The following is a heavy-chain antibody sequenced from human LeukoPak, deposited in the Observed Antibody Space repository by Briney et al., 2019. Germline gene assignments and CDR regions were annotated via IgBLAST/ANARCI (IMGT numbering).Heavy chain of an antibody. CDR1: GGSISSSNW. Sequence: PSGTLSLTCAVSGGSISSSNWWSWVRQPPGKGLEWIGEIYHSGSTNYNPSLKSRVTISVDKSKNQFSLKLSSVTAADTAVYYCARAETQYYDFWSGYHNWFDPWGQGTLVTVSS. CDR2: IYHSGST. J-gene: IGHJ5*02. D-gene: IGHD3-3*01. CDR3: ARAETQYYDFWSGYHNWFDP. V-gene: IGHV4-4*02.